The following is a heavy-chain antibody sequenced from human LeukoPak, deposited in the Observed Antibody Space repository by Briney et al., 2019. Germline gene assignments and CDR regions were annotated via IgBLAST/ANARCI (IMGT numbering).Heavy chain of an antibody. V-gene: IGHV1-18*01. CDR3: ARYYGSGGLDY. CDR2: ISAYNGNT. Sequence: ASVKVSCKASGYTFTSYGISWVRQAPGQGLEWMGWISAYNGNTNYAQKFQGRVTFTRDTSASTAYMELSSLISEDTAVYYCARYYGSGGLDYWGQGTLVTVSS. D-gene: IGHD3-10*01. J-gene: IGHJ4*02. CDR1: GYTFTSYG.